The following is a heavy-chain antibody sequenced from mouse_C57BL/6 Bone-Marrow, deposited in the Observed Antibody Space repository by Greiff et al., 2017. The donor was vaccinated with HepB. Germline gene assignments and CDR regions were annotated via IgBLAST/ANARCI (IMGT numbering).Heavy chain of an antibody. Sequence: EVQLQESGGGLVQPGGSLKLSCAASGFTFSDYGMAWVRQAPRKGPEWVAFISNLAYSIYYADTVTGRFTISRKNAKNTLYLEMSSLRSEDTAMYYCARLTPYWYFDVWGTGTTVTVSS. CDR3: ARLTPYWYFDV. D-gene: IGHD1-3*01. CDR1: GFTFSDYG. V-gene: IGHV5-15*01. CDR2: ISNLAYSI. J-gene: IGHJ1*03.